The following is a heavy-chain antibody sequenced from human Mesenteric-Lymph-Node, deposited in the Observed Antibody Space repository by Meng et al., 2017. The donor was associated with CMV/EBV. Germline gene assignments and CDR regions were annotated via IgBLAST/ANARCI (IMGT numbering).Heavy chain of an antibody. CDR3: ARDNIRGGSYYFDY. D-gene: IGHD1-26*01. CDR1: GGSISSYY. J-gene: IGHJ4*02. Sequence: TVSGGSISSYYWSWIRQPPGKGLEWIGYIYYSGNTNYNPSLKSRVTISVDTSKNQFSLKLSSVTAADTAVYYCARDNIRGGSYYFDYWGQGTLVTVSS. CDR2: IYYSGNT. V-gene: IGHV4-59*01.